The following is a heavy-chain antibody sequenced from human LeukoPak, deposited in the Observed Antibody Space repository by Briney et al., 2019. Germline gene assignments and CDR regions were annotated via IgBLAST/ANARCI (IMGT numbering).Heavy chain of an antibody. D-gene: IGHD4-17*01. CDR3: ARVGSLTTFD. CDR2: IKYRGNA. V-gene: IGHV4-59*01. Sequence: SETLSLTCTVSGGSISTYYWTWIRQPPGKGLEWIGYIKYRGNADYNPSLKSRVTISVDTSNNQCSLRLSSVTAADTAMYYCARVGSLTTFDWGQGTLVTVSS. J-gene: IGHJ4*02. CDR1: GGSISTYY.